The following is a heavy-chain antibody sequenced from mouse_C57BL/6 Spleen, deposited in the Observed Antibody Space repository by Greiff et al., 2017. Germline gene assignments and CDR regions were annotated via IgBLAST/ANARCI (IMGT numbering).Heavy chain of an antibody. CDR2: IDPSDSYT. D-gene: IGHD1-1*01. CDR3: ARCSTTVVEGPAWFAY. Sequence: VQLQQPGAELVRPGTSVKLSCKASGYTFTSYWMHWVKQRPGQGLEWIGVIDPSDSYTNYNQKFKGKATLTVDTSSSTAYMQLSSLTSEDSAVYYCARCSTTVVEGPAWFAYWGQGTLVTVSA. V-gene: IGHV1-59*01. CDR1: GYTFTSYW. J-gene: IGHJ3*01.